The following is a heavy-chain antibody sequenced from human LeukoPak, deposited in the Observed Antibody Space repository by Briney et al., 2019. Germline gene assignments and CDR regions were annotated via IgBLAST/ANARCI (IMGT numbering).Heavy chain of an antibody. CDR2: ISYDGSNK. V-gene: IGHV3-30*18. Sequence: GGSLRLSCAASGFTFSGYGMHWVRQAPGKGLEWVAVISYDGSNKYYADSVKGRFTISRDNSKNTLYLQMNSLRAEDTAVYYCAKDRPYCSSTSCPYYYYGMDVWGQGTTVTVSS. CDR1: GFTFSGYG. CDR3: AKDRPYCSSTSCPYYYYGMDV. J-gene: IGHJ6*02. D-gene: IGHD2-2*01.